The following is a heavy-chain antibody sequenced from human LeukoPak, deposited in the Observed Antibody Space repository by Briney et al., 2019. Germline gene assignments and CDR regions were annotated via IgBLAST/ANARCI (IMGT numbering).Heavy chain of an antibody. CDR3: ATFGQLSTLELSYYYYGMDV. CDR2: ISYDGSNK. V-gene: IGHV3-30-3*01. J-gene: IGHJ6*02. D-gene: IGHD6-13*01. Sequence: GGSLRLPCAASGFTFSSYAMHWVRQAPGKGLEWVAVISYDGSNKYYADSVKGRFTISRDNSKNTLYLQMNSLRAEDTAVYYCATFGQLSTLELSYYYYGMDVWGQGTTVTVSS. CDR1: GFTFSSYA.